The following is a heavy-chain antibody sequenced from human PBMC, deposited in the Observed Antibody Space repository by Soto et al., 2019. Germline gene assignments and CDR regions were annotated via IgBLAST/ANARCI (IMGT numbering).Heavy chain of an antibody. CDR3: ARDLLGYCGVNCYKLDA. Sequence: SETLSLTCTVSGASISRYYWSWIRQSPGKGLEWIGYLYNTGSTIYNPSLKSRVTISVDTSKNQFSLKMNSVTAADTAVYYCARDLLGYCGVNCYKLDALVQWTSVT. D-gene: IGHD2-21*02. J-gene: IGHJ6*01. CDR2: LYNTGST. CDR1: GASISRYY. V-gene: IGHV4-59*01.